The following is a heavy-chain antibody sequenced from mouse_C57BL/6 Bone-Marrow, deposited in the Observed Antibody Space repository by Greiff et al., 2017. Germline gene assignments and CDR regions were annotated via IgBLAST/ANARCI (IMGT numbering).Heavy chain of an antibody. D-gene: IGHD2-4*01. CDR2: IRLKSDNYAP. J-gene: IGHJ3*01. Sequence: DVHLVESGGGLVQPGGSMKLSCVASGFTFSNYWMNWVRQSPEQGLEWVAQIRLKSDNYAPHYAESVKGRFTISRADSQSSVYLQMNNLREEDTGIYYCTGNCDYPAWFAYWGQGTLVTVSA. V-gene: IGHV6-3*01. CDR1: GFTFSNYW. CDR3: TGNCDYPAWFAY.